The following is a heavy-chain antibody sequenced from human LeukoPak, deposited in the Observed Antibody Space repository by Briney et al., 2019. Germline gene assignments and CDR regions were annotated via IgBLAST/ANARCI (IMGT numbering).Heavy chain of an antibody. CDR1: GYTFSSNY. V-gene: IGHV1-46*01. J-gene: IGHJ4*02. CDR2: INPSGGST. Sequence: ASVKVSCKASGYTFSSNYIHWVRQAPGQGLEWLGVINPSGGSTTYAQKFQGRVTMTRDTSTSTVYMDLYSLRSEDTAVYYCAGGGCSSISCEGDYWGQGTLVTVSS. CDR3: AGGGCSSISCEGDY. D-gene: IGHD2-2*01.